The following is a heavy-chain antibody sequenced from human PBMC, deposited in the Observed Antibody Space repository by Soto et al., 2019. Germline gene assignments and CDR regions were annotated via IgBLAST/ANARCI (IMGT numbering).Heavy chain of an antibody. CDR1: GGSFSGYY. D-gene: IGHD2-21*02. CDR2: INHSGST. J-gene: IGHJ3*02. V-gene: IGHV4-34*01. CDR3: ARGGGDGYAFDI. Sequence: SETLSLTCAVYGGSFSGYYWSWIRQPPGKGLEWIGEINHSGSTNYNPSLKSRVTISVDTSKNQFSLKLSSVTAADTAVYYCARGGGDGYAFDIWGQGTMVTVSS.